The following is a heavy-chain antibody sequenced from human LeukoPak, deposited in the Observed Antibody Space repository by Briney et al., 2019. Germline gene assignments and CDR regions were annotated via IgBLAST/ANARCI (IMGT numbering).Heavy chain of an antibody. V-gene: IGHV4-4*07. D-gene: IGHD2-2*01. Sequence: SETLSLTCTVSGGSISSYYWSWVRQPAGQGLEWIGRIYTSGSTNYNPSLKSRVTMSVDTSKNQFSLRLSSVTAADTAVYYCARATSTSRTNWFDPWGQGTLVTAYS. CDR1: GGSISSYY. CDR3: ARATSTSRTNWFDP. CDR2: IYTSGST. J-gene: IGHJ5*02.